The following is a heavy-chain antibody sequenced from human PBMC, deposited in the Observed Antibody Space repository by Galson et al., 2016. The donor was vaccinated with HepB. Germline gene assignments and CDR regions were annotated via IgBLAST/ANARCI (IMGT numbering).Heavy chain of an antibody. CDR1: GFTFSSYG. V-gene: IGHV3-33*01. CDR2: IRYDGSNK. Sequence: SLRLSCAASGFTFSSYGMNWVRQAPGKGLEWVAVIRYDGSNKYYADSVKGRFTISRDNSKNTLYLQMNSLRAEDTAVYYCARERPERAVCAIDYWGQGTLVTVSS. CDR3: ARERPERAVCAIDY. D-gene: IGHD6-19*01. J-gene: IGHJ4*02.